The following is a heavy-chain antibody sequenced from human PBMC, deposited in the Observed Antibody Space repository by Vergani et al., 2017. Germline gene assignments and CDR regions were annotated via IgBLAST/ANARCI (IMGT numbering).Heavy chain of an antibody. CDR1: GGSLSGYY. CDR2: VEDSGYF. Sequence: QVQLQESGPGLVRPSETLSLTCTVSGGSLSGYYWNWIRQTPGEGLEWIGYVEDSGYFNYNPSLKTRVSMSSDTSNNQFSLMLSSVTVADTAVYYCARSMVSRNPPDYFDNWGQGTLVTVSS. J-gene: IGHJ4*02. CDR3: ARSMVSRNPPDYFDN. D-gene: IGHD1-14*01. V-gene: IGHV4-59*01.